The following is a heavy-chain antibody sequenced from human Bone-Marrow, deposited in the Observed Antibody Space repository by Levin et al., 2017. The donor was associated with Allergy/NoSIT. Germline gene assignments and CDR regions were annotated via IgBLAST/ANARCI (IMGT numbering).Heavy chain of an antibody. CDR2: VKQDGSEQ. D-gene: IGHD3-10*01. Sequence: PGGSLRLSCAASGFSFSNYWMSWVRQAPGNGLEWVAHVKQDGSEQYYVDSVKGRFTVSRDNTKNSLFLQMNSLTTEDTAVYYCARDQGATDCDMFRCPFDMWGQGTAVTVSS. CDR3: ARDQGATDCDMFRCPFDM. CDR1: GFSFSNYW. V-gene: IGHV3-7*04. J-gene: IGHJ3*02.